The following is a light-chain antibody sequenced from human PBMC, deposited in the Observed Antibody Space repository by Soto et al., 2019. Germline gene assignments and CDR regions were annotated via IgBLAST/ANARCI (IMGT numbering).Light chain of an antibody. CDR1: QSITSW. CDR2: KAS. V-gene: IGKV1-5*03. CDR3: QHYNTYWT. J-gene: IGKJ1*01. Sequence: DIQMTQSPSTLSASVGDRVTITCRASQSITSWLAWYQQKPGKAPKLLIYKASILESGVPSRFSVSGSGTDFTLTISSLQPDAFATYYCQHYNTYWTFGQGTKVEIK.